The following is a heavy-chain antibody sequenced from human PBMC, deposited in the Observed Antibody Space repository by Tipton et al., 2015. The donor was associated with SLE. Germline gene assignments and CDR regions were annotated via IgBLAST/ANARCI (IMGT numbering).Heavy chain of an antibody. V-gene: IGHV4-59*12. D-gene: IGHD2-15*01. J-gene: IGHJ6*02. CDR1: GGSISSYY. Sequence: TLSLTCTVSGGSISSYYWSWIRQPPGKGLEWIGYIYYSGSTNYNPSLKSRVTISVDTSKNQFSLKLSSVTAADTAVYYCARDRVGYCSGGSCCRGTITYDYGMDVWGQGTTVTVSS. CDR3: ARDRVGYCSGGSCCRGTITYDYGMDV. CDR2: IYYSGST.